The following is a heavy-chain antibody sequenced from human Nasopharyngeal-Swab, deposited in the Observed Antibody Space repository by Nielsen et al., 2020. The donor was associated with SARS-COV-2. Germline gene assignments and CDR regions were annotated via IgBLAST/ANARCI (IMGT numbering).Heavy chain of an antibody. D-gene: IGHD2-2*01. CDR3: AKEGIVVVPAAIGPGFDC. J-gene: IGHJ4*02. V-gene: IGHV3-30*18. CDR2: ISYDGSNK. CDR1: GFTFSSYG. Sequence: GESLKISCAASGFTFSSYGMHWVRQAPGKGLEWVAVISYDGSNKYYADSVKGRFTISRDNSKNTLYLQMNSLRAEDTTVYYCAKEGIVVVPAAIGPGFDCWGQGTLVTVSS.